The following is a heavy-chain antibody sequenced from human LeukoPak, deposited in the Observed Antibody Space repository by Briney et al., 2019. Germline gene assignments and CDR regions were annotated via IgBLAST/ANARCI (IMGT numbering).Heavy chain of an antibody. V-gene: IGHV1-8*03. Sequence: ASVKVPCKASGYTFTSYDINWVRQATGQGLEWMGWMNPNSGNTGYAQKFQGRVTITRNTSISTAYMELSSLRSEDTAVYYCARYGWELNFDYWGQGTLVTVSS. CDR1: GYTFTSYD. J-gene: IGHJ4*02. CDR2: MNPNSGNT. CDR3: ARYGWELNFDY. D-gene: IGHD1-26*01.